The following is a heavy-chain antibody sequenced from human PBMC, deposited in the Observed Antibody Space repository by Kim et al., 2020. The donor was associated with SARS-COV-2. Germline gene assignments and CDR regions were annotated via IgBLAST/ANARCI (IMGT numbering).Heavy chain of an antibody. Sequence: DSVEGLFGISRDISKNTLYVQMNSLRAEDTAVYYCTMATISGPYYYGMDVWGQGTTVTVSS. V-gene: IGHV3-23*01. CDR3: TMATISGPYYYGMDV. D-gene: IGHD5-12*01. J-gene: IGHJ6*02.